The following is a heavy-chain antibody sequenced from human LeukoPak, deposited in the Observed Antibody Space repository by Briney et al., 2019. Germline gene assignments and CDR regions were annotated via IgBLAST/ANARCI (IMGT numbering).Heavy chain of an antibody. D-gene: IGHD4-17*01. CDR2: TYYRSKWYN. V-gene: IGHV6-1*01. J-gene: IGHJ2*01. CDR1: GDSVSSNSAA. CDR3: ARAVSMTTVTTGLRYFDL. Sequence: QTLSLTCAISGDSVSSNSAAWNWIRQSPSRGLEWLGRTYYRSKWYNDYAVSVKSRITINPDTSKNQFSLQLNSVTPEDTAVYYCARAVSMTTVTTGLRYFDLWGRGTLVTVSS.